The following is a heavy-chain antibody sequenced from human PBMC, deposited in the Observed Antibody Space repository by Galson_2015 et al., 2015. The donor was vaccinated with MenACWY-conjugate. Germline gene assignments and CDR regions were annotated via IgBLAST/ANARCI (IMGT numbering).Heavy chain of an antibody. V-gene: IGHV6-1*01. Sequence: CAISGDSVSSNSAAWTWIRQSPSRGLEWLGRTYYRSRWHNDYAVSVKSRITINPDTSRNQLSLQLSSVTPEDTAVYYCGRGYIYGSSRATYIDYWGQGALVTVSS. CDR1: GDSVSSNSAA. CDR3: GRGYIYGSSRATYIDY. J-gene: IGHJ4*02. D-gene: IGHD5-18*01. CDR2: TYYRSRWHN.